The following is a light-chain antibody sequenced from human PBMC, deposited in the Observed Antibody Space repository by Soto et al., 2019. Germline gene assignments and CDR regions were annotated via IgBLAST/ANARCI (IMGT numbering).Light chain of an antibody. CDR2: DVT. CDR3: CSYAVTNTVV. Sequence: QSVLTQPHSVSGSPGQSVTISCTGTSSDVGGYDYVSWYQHHPGEAPKFIIYDVTKRPSGVPDRFSGSKSGNTASLTISGLQADDEADYYCCSYAVTNTVVFGTGTKLTVL. J-gene: IGLJ1*01. V-gene: IGLV2-11*01. CDR1: SSDVGGYDY.